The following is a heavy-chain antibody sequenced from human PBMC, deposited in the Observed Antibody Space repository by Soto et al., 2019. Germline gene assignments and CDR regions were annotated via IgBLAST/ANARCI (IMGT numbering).Heavy chain of an antibody. Sequence: GGSLRLSCAASGFTFSSYAMSWVRQAPGKGLEWVSAISGSGGSTYYADSVKGRFTISRDNSKNTLYLQMNSLRAEDTAVYYCAKDVGPTYCTNGVCYIDDYWGQGTLVTVSS. J-gene: IGHJ4*02. V-gene: IGHV3-23*01. D-gene: IGHD2-8*01. CDR3: AKDVGPTYCTNGVCYIDDY. CDR2: ISGSGGST. CDR1: GFTFSSYA.